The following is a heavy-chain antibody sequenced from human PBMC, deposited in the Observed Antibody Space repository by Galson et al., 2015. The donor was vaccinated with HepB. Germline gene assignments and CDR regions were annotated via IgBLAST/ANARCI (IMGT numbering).Heavy chain of an antibody. Sequence: QSGAEVKKPGASVKVSCKASGYTFTSYGISWVRQAPGQGLEWMGWISAYNGNTNYAQKLQGRVTMTTDTSTSTAYMELRSLRSDDTAVYYCARVCRIDTAPGGIDYWGQGTLVTVSS. J-gene: IGHJ4*02. CDR3: ARVCRIDTAPGGIDY. V-gene: IGHV1-18*01. CDR2: ISAYNGNT. D-gene: IGHD5-18*01. CDR1: GYTFTSYG.